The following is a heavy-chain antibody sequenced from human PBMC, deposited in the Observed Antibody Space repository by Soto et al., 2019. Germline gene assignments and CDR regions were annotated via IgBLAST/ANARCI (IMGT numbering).Heavy chain of an antibody. CDR1: GFTFSSYG. CDR2: IWYDGSNK. D-gene: IGHD3-22*01. CDR3: ARRAGGYYDSSGYLREFYFDY. V-gene: IGHV3-33*01. J-gene: IGHJ4*02. Sequence: QVQLVESGGGVVQPGRSLRLSCAASGFTFSSYGMHWVRQAPGKGLEWVAGIWYDGSNKYYADSVKGRFTISRDNSKNTLYLQMNSLRAEDTAVYYCARRAGGYYDSSGYLREFYFDYWGQGTLVTVSS.